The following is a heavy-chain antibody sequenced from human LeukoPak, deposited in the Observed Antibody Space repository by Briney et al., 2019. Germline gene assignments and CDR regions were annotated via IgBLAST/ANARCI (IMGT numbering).Heavy chain of an antibody. J-gene: IGHJ4*02. CDR1: GGTFSSYA. Sequence: GASVKVSCKASGGTFSSYAISWVRQAPGQGLEWMGGIIPIFGTANYAQKFQGRVTITTDESTSTAYMELSSLRSEDTAVYYCARDGGGYDYVWGSYRYMDYWGQGTLVTVSS. CDR2: IIPIFGTA. CDR3: ARDGGGYDYVWGSYRYMDY. V-gene: IGHV1-69*05. D-gene: IGHD3-16*02.